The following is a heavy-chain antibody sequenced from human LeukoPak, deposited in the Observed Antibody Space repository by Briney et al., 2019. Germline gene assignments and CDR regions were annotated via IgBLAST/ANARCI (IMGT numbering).Heavy chain of an antibody. CDR1: GGSISSGGYY. Sequence: SETLSLTCTVSGGSISSGGYYWSWIRQPPGKGLEWIGYIYHSGSTYYNPSLKSRVTISVDRSKNQFSLKLSSVTAADTAVYYCARSGSGIYYYYYYMDVWGKGTTVTVSS. V-gene: IGHV4-30-2*01. CDR3: ARSGSGIYYYYYYMDV. J-gene: IGHJ6*03. CDR2: IYHSGST. D-gene: IGHD3-10*01.